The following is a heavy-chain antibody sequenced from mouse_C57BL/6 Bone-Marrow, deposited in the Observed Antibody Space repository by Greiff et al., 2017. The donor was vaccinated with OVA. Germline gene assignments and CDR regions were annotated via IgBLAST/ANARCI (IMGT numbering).Heavy chain of an antibody. CDR1: GFTFNTSA. CDR2: IRSKSSNSAT. V-gene: IGHV10-3*01. D-gene: IGHD2-4*01. J-gene: IGHJ1*03. CDR3: VRDEGNDSDRPYLWYFDV. Sequence: EVHLVESGGGLVQPKGSLKLSCAASGFTFNTSAMHWVRQAPGKGLEWVARIRSKSSNSATSYADSVKDRFTISRADSQSMLYLQMNNVKTEDTAMYYGVRDEGNDSDRPYLWYFDVWGTGTTVTVSS.